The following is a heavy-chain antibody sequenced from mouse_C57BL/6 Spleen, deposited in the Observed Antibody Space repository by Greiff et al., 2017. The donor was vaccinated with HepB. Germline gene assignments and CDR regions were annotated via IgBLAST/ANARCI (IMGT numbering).Heavy chain of an antibody. V-gene: IGHV1-42*01. CDR3: ARRGGYDGDGYFDV. CDR2: INPSTGGT. J-gene: IGHJ1*03. Sequence: EVQLQQSGPELVKPGASVKISCKASGYSFTGYYMNWVKQSPEKSLEWIGEINPSTGGTTYNQKFKAKATLTVDKSSSTAYMQLKSLTSEDSAVYYCARRGGYDGDGYFDVWGTGTTVTVSS. CDR1: GYSFTGYY. D-gene: IGHD2-2*01.